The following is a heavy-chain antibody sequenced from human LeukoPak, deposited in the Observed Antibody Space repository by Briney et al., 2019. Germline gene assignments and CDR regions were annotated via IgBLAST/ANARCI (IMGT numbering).Heavy chain of an antibody. Sequence: ASVKVSCKASGYTFTGYYMHWVRQAPGQGLEWMGWINPNSGGTNYAQKFQGRVTMTRDTSISTAYMELSRLRSDDTAVYYCARVSEGGYDSSGYYSRGDDAFDIWGQGTMVTVPS. CDR1: GYTFTGYY. CDR3: ARVSEGGYDSSGYYSRGDDAFDI. J-gene: IGHJ3*02. V-gene: IGHV1-2*02. CDR2: INPNSGGT. D-gene: IGHD3-22*01.